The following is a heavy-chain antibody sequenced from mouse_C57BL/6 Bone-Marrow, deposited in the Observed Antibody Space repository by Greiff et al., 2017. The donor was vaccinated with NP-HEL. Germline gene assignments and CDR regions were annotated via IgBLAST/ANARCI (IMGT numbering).Heavy chain of an antibody. CDR1: GYTFTSYW. Sequence: VQLQQPGAELVKPGASVKMSCKASGYTFTSYWITWVKQRPGQGLEWIGDIYPGSGSTNYNAKFKSKATLTVDTSSSTGYMQLSSLTSEDAAVYYCARWEAWFAYWGRGTLVTVSA. D-gene: IGHD4-1*01. CDR3: ARWEAWFAY. V-gene: IGHV1-55*01. J-gene: IGHJ3*01. CDR2: IYPGSGST.